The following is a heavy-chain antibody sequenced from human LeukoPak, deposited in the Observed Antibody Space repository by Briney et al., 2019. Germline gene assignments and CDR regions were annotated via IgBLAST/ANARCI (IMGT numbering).Heavy chain of an antibody. V-gene: IGHV4-31*03. CDR3: ARFWSGYEQRIDY. D-gene: IGHD3-3*01. Sequence: SQTLSLTCTVSGGSISSGVYYWTWIRQHPGKGLEWIGYIYYTGSTYYNPSLKSRVAISLDTSKNQFSLKLSSVTAADTAVYYCARFWSGYEQRIDYWGQGTLVTVSS. J-gene: IGHJ4*02. CDR1: GGSISSGVYY. CDR2: IYYTGST.